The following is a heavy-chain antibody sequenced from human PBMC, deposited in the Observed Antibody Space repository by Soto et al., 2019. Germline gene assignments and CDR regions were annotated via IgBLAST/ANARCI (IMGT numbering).Heavy chain of an antibody. CDR3: ARGNAFRGVWHDAFDI. D-gene: IGHD3-10*01. V-gene: IGHV1-46*01. Sequence: ASVKVSCKASGYTFTSYYMHWVRQAPGQGLEWMGIINPSGGSTSYAQKFQGRVTMTRDTSTSTVYMELSSLRSEDTAVYYCARGNAFRGVWHDAFDIWGQGTMVTVSS. CDR2: INPSGGST. CDR1: GYTFTSYY. J-gene: IGHJ3*02.